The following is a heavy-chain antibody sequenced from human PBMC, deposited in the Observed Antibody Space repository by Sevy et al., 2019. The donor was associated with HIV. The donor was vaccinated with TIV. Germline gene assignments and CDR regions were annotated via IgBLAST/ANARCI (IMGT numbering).Heavy chain of an antibody. J-gene: IGHJ5*02. CDR3: ARDITGTKNWFDP. CDR2: IYYGGST. CDR1: GGSISSGAYS. D-gene: IGHD1-20*01. V-gene: IGHV4-30-2*01. Sequence: SLSLTCTVSGGSISSGAYSWYWIRQPPGNGVEWLGNIYYGGSTYYNPSLNSRVTMSIDSSKNQFFLKLSSVTAADTAVYYCARDITGTKNWFDPWGQGTLVHVSS.